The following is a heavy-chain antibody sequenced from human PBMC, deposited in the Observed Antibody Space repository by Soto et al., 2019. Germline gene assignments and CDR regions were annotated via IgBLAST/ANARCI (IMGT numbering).Heavy chain of an antibody. D-gene: IGHD5-12*01. CDR2: ISSSSSYT. CDR1: GFTFSDYY. CDR3: ARSPGYDSIVFDY. Sequence: QVQLVESGGGLVKPGGSLRLSCAASGFTFSDYYMSWIRQAPGKGLEWVSYISSSSSYTNYADSVKGRFTISRDNAKNSLYLQMNSLRAEDTAVYYCARSPGYDSIVFDYWGQGNLVTVSS. J-gene: IGHJ4*02. V-gene: IGHV3-11*05.